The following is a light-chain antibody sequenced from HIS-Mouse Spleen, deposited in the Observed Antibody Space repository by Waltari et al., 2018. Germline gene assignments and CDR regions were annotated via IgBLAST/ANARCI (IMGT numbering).Light chain of an antibody. V-gene: IGLV1-51*01. CDR2: DNN. J-gene: IGLJ3*02. CDR3: GTWDSSLSAWV. Sequence: QSVLTQPPSVSAAPGQKVTISCPGSSSNIAINYVSWYQQLPGPAPKLLIYDNNKRPSGIPDRFSGSKSGTSATLGITGLQTGDEADYYCGTWDSSLSAWVFGGGTKLTVL. CDR1: SSNIAINY.